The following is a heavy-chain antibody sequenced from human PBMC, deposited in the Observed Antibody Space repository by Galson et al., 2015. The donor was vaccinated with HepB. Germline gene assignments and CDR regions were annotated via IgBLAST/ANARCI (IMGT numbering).Heavy chain of an antibody. V-gene: IGHV4-61*02. D-gene: IGHD3-3*01. CDR2: IYTSGST. Sequence: TLSLTCTVSGGSISSGSYYWSWIRQPAGKGLEWIGRIYTSGSTNYNPSLKSRVTMSVDTSKNQFSLKLSSVTAADTAVYYCAGGVNTIFGVVIYQYWGQGTLVTVSS. J-gene: IGHJ4*02. CDR3: AGGVNTIFGVVIYQY. CDR1: GGSISSGSYY.